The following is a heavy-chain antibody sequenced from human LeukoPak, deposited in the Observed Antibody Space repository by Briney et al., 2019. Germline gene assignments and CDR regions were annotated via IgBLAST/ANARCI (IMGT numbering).Heavy chain of an antibody. V-gene: IGHV4-39*01. Sequence: SETLSLTCTVSGGSISSSSYYWGWIRQPPGKGLEWIGSIYYSGSTYYNPSLKSRVTISVDTSKNQFSQKLSSVTAADTAVYYCARRGTRWLQTNVGGFDPWGQGTLVTVSS. CDR3: ARRGTRWLQTNVGGFDP. CDR1: GGSISSSSYY. CDR2: IYYSGST. D-gene: IGHD5-24*01. J-gene: IGHJ5*02.